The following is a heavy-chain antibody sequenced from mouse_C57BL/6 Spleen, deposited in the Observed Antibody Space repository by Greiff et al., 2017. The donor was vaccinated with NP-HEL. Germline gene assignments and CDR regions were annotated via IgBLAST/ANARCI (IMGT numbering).Heavy chain of an antibody. CDR2: IDPETGGT. D-gene: IGHD2-3*01. CDR3: TRGYYDWYFDV. J-gene: IGHJ1*03. CDR1: GYTFTDYE. V-gene: IGHV1-15*01. Sequence: VQLQESGAELVRPGASVTLSCKASGYTFTDYEMHWVKQTPVHGLEWIGAIDPETGGTAYNQKFKGKAILTADKSSSTAYMELRSLTSEDSAVYYCTRGYYDWYFDVWGTGTTVTVSS.